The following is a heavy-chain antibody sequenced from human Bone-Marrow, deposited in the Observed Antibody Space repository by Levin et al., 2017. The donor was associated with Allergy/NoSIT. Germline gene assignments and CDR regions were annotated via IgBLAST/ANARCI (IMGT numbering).Heavy chain of an antibody. V-gene: IGHV3-21*01. CDR2: ISISGNHI. CDR3: ARDPMTCSGGSCYHSDY. CDR1: GFTFSNYN. D-gene: IGHD2-15*01. J-gene: IGHJ4*02. Sequence: GESLKISCAASGFTFSNYNMHWVRQAPGKGLEWVSSISISGNHIYYADSVKGRFTISRDNAKNSLYLQMNDLTAEDTAMYYCARDPMTCSGGSCYHSDYWGQGTLVTVSS.